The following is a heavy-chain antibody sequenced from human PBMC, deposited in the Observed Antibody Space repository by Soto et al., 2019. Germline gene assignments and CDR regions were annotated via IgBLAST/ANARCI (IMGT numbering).Heavy chain of an antibody. CDR1: GGSISSYY. V-gene: IGHV4-59*01. J-gene: IGHJ4*02. CDR2: IYYSGST. CDR3: ARWASPIAAAGANFDY. D-gene: IGHD6-13*01. Sequence: KTSETLSLTCTVSGGSISSYYWSWIRQPPGKGLEWIGYIYYSGSTNYNPSLKSRVTISVDTSKNQFSLKLSSVTAADTAVYYCARWASPIAAAGANFDYWGQGTLVTVSS.